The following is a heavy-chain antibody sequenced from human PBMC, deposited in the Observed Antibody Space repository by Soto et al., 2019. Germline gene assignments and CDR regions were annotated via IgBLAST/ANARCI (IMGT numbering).Heavy chain of an antibody. Sequence: GGSLRLSCAASGFTFSSYGMHWVRQAPGKGLEWVAVISYDGSNKYYADSVKGRFTISRDNSKNTLYLQMNSLRAEDTAVYYCAKDLPLDRYYFDYWGQGTLVTVSS. J-gene: IGHJ4*02. CDR3: AKDLPLDRYYFDY. CDR1: GFTFSSYG. D-gene: IGHD1-1*01. V-gene: IGHV3-30*18. CDR2: ISYDGSNK.